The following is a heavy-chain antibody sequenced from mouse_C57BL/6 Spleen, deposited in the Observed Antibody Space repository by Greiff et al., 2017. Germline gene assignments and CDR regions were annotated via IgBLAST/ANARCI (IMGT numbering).Heavy chain of an antibody. J-gene: IGHJ3*01. Sequence: QVQLQQPGAELVKPGASVKLSCKASGYTFTSYWMQWVKQRPGQGFAWIGEIDPSDSYTNYNQKLKGKATWTVDTSSSTAYMQLSSLTSEDSAVDYCARSGSGSSYPWFAYWGQGTLVTVAA. CDR1: GYTFTSYW. V-gene: IGHV1-50*01. CDR3: ARSGSGSSYPWFAY. CDR2: IDPSDSYT. D-gene: IGHD1-1*01.